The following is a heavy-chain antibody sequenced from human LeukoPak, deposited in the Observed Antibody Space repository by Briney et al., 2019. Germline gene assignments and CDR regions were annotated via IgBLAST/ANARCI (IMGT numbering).Heavy chain of an antibody. Sequence: SETLSLTCTVSGTTISAFYWAWIRQSPGKGLEWIGYIYTGWTTNYNPSLYSRVTISVDTSKNQIFLKLRSVTAADTAVYFCARQFNDNGDYLGWFDPWGQGTLVT. CDR2: IYTGWTT. CDR1: GTTISAFY. CDR3: ARQFNDNGDYLGWFDP. V-gene: IGHV4-4*09. J-gene: IGHJ5*02. D-gene: IGHD4-17*01.